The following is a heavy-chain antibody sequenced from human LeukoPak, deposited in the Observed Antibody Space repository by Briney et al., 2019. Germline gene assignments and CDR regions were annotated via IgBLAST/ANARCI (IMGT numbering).Heavy chain of an antibody. CDR1: GHSISRGGYS. D-gene: IGHD5-18*01. Sequence: SETLSLTCTVSGHSISRGGYSWSWIPDPAGKELEGIGRVYASGSTTYNPSLKSRATISLDTSKKQLSLSLSSLTAADTAVYYCASQGLQLWTIPYRGQGTLVTVSS. V-gene: IGHV4-61*02. CDR3: ASQGLQLWTIPY. CDR2: VYASGST. J-gene: IGHJ4*02.